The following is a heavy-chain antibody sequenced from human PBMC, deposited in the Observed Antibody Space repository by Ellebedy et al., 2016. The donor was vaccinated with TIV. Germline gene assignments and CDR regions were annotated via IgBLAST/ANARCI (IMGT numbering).Heavy chain of an antibody. D-gene: IGHD7-27*01. J-gene: IGHJ4*02. CDR1: GFTFSTYW. V-gene: IGHV3-74*01. CDR3: VKNNWGSPDH. CDR2: IGPDGTDT. Sequence: GESLKISCADSGFTFSTYWMYWVPQAPGTGLVWVARIGPDGTDTRHAGPVKGRFTIARDDAKKTLFLQMNSLRAEDNAVYYCVKNNWGSPDHWGQGILVTVSS.